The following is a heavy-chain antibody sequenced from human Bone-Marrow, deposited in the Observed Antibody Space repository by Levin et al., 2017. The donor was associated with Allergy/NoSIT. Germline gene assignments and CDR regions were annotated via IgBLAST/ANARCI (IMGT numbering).Heavy chain of an antibody. CDR2: IIPMFGTA. CDR3: ATCGYSYGSPNQYYYGMDV. V-gene: IGHV1-69*13. J-gene: IGHJ6*02. CDR1: GVNFRNNP. D-gene: IGHD5-18*01. Sequence: GASVKVSCKASGVNFRNNPFSWVRQAPGQGLEWMGGIIPMFGTATYAQKFQGRITITADDSTSTAYMELSRLNSDDTATYYCATCGYSYGSPNQYYYGMDVWGQGTTVTVSS.